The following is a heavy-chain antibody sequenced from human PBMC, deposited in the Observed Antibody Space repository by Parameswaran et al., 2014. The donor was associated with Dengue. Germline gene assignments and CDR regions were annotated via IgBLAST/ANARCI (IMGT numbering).Heavy chain of an antibody. J-gene: IGHJ4*02. D-gene: IGHD6-13*01. CDR3: ARGPGSSSWEGVYYLDD. CDR2: IYGAGST. V-gene: IGHV3-53*01. Sequence: WIRQPPGRGWEWVSLIYGAGSTSYADSVKGRFTISRDNSKNTLYLQMNSLRVDDTALYYCARGPGSSSWEGVYYLDDWGQGTLVTVSS.